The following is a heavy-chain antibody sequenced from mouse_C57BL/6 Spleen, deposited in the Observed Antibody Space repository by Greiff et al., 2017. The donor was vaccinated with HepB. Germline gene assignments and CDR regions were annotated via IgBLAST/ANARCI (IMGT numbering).Heavy chain of an antibody. V-gene: IGHV1-55*01. D-gene: IGHD3-2*02. J-gene: IGHJ4*01. CDR2: IYPGSGST. Sequence: QVQLKQPGAELVKPGASVKMSCKASGYTFTSYWITWVKQRPGQGLEWIGDIYPGSGSTNYNEKFKSKATLTVDTSSSTAYMQLSSLTSEDSAVYYCARGSSGYYYYAMDYWGQGTSVTVSS. CDR3: ARGSSGYYYYAMDY. CDR1: GYTFTSYW.